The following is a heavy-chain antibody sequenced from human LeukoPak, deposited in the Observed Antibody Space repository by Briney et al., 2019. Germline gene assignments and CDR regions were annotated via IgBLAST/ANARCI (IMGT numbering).Heavy chain of an antibody. CDR2: ISSSSSYI. CDR3: ARCTTGKTFGSLREIKKSREIDY. V-gene: IGHV3-21*01. D-gene: IGHD1-1*01. Sequence: GGSLRLSCAASGFTFSNHGMNWVPPAPGKGLEWVSSISSSSSYIYYTDSVRGPLTISTYNAKNSLFLQMNSLRGEDTAVYYCARCTTGKTFGSLREIKKSREIDYWGQGTLVTVSS. J-gene: IGHJ4*02. CDR1: GFTFSNHG.